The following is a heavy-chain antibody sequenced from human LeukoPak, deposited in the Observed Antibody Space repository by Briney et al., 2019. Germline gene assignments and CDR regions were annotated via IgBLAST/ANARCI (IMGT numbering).Heavy chain of an antibody. CDR1: GFTFGDDA. CDR3: TRGGPMVRGVIKPYDY. D-gene: IGHD3-10*01. CDR2: IRSKAYGGTT. V-gene: IGHV3-49*04. J-gene: IGHJ4*02. Sequence: GGSLRLSCTASGFTFGDDAMSWVRQAPGKGLEWVGFIRSKAYGGTTEYAASVKGRFTISRDDSKSIAYLQMNSLKTEDTAVYYCTRGGPMVRGVIKPYDYWGQGTLVTVSS.